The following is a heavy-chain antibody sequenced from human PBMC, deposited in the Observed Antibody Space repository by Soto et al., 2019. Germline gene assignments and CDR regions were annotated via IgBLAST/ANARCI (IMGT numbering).Heavy chain of an antibody. J-gene: IGHJ5*02. D-gene: IGHD4-4*01. CDR1: GFTFSSYA. V-gene: IGHV3-23*01. CDR2: ITGGGAGS. CDR3: AKAYSNNWANDWFDP. Sequence: EVQLLESGGGWLQPGGSLRLSCAASGFTFSSYAMNWVRQAPGKGLEWVSGITGGGAGSYYSDSVKGRFTISRDNSKDPADYEMNHPRAEDTAVYFCAKAYSNNWANDWFDPWGQGTLVTVSS.